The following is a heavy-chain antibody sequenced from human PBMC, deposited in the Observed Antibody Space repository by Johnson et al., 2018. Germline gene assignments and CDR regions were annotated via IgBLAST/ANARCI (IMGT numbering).Heavy chain of an antibody. CDR2: INSDGSSI. V-gene: IGHV3-74*01. CDR1: GLTFSSYW. D-gene: IGHD3-16*01. J-gene: IGHJ3*02. Sequence: VQLQESGGGLVQPGGSLRLSCAASGLTFSSYWMHWVRQAPGKGLVWVSRINSDGSSISYADSVKGRFTIYRDNAKYTLYLQMNSLRAEDTAVYYCDRGGVAENNAFDIWGQGTMVTVSS. CDR3: DRGGVAENNAFDI.